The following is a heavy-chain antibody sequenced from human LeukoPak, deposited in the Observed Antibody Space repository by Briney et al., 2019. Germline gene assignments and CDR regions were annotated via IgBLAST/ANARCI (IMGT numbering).Heavy chain of an antibody. CDR3: VTFQPPKIVGASGY. CDR1: GVSISSGGYY. CDR2: IYYSGST. Sequence: PSETLSLTCTVSGVSISSGGYYWSWIRQHPGKGLEWIGYIYYSGSTYYNPSLKSRVTISVDTSKNQFSLQLGSATAADTAVSYCVTFQPPKIVGASGYWGQGALVTVSS. D-gene: IGHD1-26*01. J-gene: IGHJ4*02. V-gene: IGHV4-31*03.